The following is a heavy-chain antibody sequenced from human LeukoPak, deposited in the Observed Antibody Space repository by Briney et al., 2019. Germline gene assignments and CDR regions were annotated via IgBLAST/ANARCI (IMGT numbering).Heavy chain of an antibody. CDR3: ERDREKAYGPSI. V-gene: IGHV3-11*06. D-gene: IGHD1-26*01. J-gene: IGHJ4*02. CDR1: GFTFSDYY. Sequence: GGSLRLSCAASGFTFSDYYMSWIRQAPGKGLEWISFISSSSSYAKYADSVKGRFTISRDNAKNSLYLQMNSLRADDTALYYCERDREKAYGPSIWGQGTLVTVSS. CDR2: ISSSSSYA.